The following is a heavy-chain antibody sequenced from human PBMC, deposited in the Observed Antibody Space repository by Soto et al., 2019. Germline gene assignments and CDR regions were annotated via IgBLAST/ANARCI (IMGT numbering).Heavy chain of an antibody. CDR2: IYYSGST. CDR3: ANARYSSGWYHPY. J-gene: IGHJ4*02. V-gene: IGHV4-31*03. D-gene: IGHD6-19*01. CDR1: GGSISSGGYY. Sequence: TLSLTGTVSGGSISSGGYYWSWIRQHPGKGLEWIGYIYYSGSTYYNPSLKSRVTISVDTSKNQFSLKLSSVTAADTAVYYCANARYSSGWYHPYWGQGTLVTVSS.